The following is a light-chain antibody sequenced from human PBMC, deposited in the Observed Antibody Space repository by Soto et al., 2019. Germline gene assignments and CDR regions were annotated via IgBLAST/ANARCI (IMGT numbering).Light chain of an antibody. CDR1: QSISNY. CDR3: QQSYSTPFT. Sequence: DIQMTQSPSSLSASVGDSVTITCRASQSISNYLNWYQQKPGKAPKLLVYAASSLQSGVPSRFSGSGSGTDFTLTISSLQPEDFATYYCQQSYSTPFTFGPRTKLDIK. V-gene: IGKV1-39*01. CDR2: AAS. J-gene: IGKJ3*01.